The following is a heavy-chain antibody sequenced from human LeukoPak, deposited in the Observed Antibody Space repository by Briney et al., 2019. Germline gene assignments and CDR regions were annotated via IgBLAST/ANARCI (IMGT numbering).Heavy chain of an antibody. Sequence: GGSLRLSCAASGFTFSSYAMSWVRQAPGKGLEWVSTISGNGGRTYYADSVKGRFTISRDNSKNTLYLHMNSLRAEDTAVYYCAREKYSTGWFDYWGQGTLVTVSS. V-gene: IGHV3-23*01. J-gene: IGHJ4*02. D-gene: IGHD6-19*01. CDR2: ISGNGGRT. CDR3: AREKYSTGWFDY. CDR1: GFTFSSYA.